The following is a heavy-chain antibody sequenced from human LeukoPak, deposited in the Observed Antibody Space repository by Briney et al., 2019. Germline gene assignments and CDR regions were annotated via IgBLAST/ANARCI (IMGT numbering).Heavy chain of an antibody. V-gene: IGHV3-30*02. Sequence: GGSLRLSCAASGFTFSTQGMHWVRHAPGKGLEWVTFIQNHGNDKRYADSVKGRFTVSRDNSKNTLYLQINSLRAEDTAMYYCARESGRSRVGELLRDWGQGTLVTVSS. CDR3: ARESGRSRVGELLRD. J-gene: IGHJ4*02. CDR1: GFTFSTQG. D-gene: IGHD3-10*01. CDR2: IQNHGNDK.